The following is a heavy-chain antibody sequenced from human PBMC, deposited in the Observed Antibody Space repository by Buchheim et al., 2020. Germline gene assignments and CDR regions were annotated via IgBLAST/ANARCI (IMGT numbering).Heavy chain of an antibody. V-gene: IGHV1-8*01. J-gene: IGHJ6*03. D-gene: IGHD2-15*01. CDR2: MNPNSGNT. Sequence: QVQLVQSGAEVKKPGASVKVSCKASGYTFTSYDINWVRQATGQGLEWMGWMNPNSGNTGYAQQFQGRVTMTRNTSISTAYMELSSLRSEDTAVYYCARAGGVAATLVYYYYYMDVWGKGTT. CDR3: ARAGGVAATLVYYYYYMDV. CDR1: GYTFTSYD.